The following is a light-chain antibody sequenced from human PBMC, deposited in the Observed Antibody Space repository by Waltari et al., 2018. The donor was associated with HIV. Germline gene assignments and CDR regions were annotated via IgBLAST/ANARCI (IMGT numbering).Light chain of an antibody. Sequence: QSALTQPPSASGSPGQSVTTSCTGTNSAIGGYNYVSCYQQHPGKAPKLVISEVTKRPSGVPDRFSGSKSGTTASLTVSGLQAEDEADYYCSSYADRNGFYVVFGGGTRLTVL. CDR3: SSYADRNGFYVV. CDR2: EVT. V-gene: IGLV2-8*01. CDR1: NSAIGGYNY. J-gene: IGLJ2*01.